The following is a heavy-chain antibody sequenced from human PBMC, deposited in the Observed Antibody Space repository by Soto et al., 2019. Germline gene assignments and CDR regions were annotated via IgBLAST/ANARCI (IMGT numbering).Heavy chain of an antibody. CDR1: GGSISSGDW. D-gene: IGHD2-21*02. Sequence: QVQLQESGPGLVKPSGTLSLTCAVSGGSISSGDWCWSWVRQSPGKALEWIGEIYYSGSTTYNQSLKSRVTISADKYENQFSLRLSSVTAADTAVYYWARRGCDSIFGALDYWGQGTLVTVSS. CDR3: ARRGCDSIFGALDY. V-gene: IGHV4-4*02. CDR2: IYYSGST. J-gene: IGHJ4*02.